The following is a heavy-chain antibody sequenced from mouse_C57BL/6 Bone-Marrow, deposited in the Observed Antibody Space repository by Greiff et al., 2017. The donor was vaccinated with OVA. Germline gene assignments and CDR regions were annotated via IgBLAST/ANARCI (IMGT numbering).Heavy chain of an antibody. CDR2: ISRGSSTI. D-gene: IGHD2-2*01. Sequence: VQLVESGGGLVKPGGSLKLSCAASGFPFTDYGMHWVRPAPEKGLGLVSYISRGSSTIYYADTVKGRFTISRDNAKNTLFLQMTSLRSEDTAMYYCARNGYPYFDYWGQGTTLTVSS. J-gene: IGHJ2*01. CDR1: GFPFTDYG. CDR3: ARNGYPYFDY. V-gene: IGHV5-17*01.